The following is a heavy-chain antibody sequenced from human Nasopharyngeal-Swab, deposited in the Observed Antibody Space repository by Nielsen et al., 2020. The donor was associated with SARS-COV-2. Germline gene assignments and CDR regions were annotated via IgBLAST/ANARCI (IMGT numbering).Heavy chain of an antibody. Sequence: SEPLSLTCTVSGGSISSYYWSWIRQPPGKGLEWIGYIYYSGSTNYNPSLKSRVTISVDTSKNQFSLKLSSVAAADTAVYYCARGYGGNSGPYYYGMDVWGQGTTVTVSS. CDR3: ARGYGGNSGPYYYGMDV. J-gene: IGHJ6*02. CDR2: IYYSGST. CDR1: GGSISSYY. D-gene: IGHD4-23*01. V-gene: IGHV4-59*12.